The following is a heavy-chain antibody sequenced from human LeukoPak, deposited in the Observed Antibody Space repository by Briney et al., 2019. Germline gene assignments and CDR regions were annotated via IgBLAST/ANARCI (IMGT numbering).Heavy chain of an antibody. J-gene: IGHJ4*02. Sequence: GGSLRLSCAASGFTFSSYAMHWVRQAPGKGLEWVAVISYDGSNKYYADSVKGRFTISRDNSKNTLYLQMNSLRAEGTAVYYCARDRSSTIHRGGVFDYWGQGTLVTVSS. D-gene: IGHD2-2*01. CDR2: ISYDGSNK. CDR3: ARDRSSTIHRGGVFDY. CDR1: GFTFSSYA. V-gene: IGHV3-30-3*01.